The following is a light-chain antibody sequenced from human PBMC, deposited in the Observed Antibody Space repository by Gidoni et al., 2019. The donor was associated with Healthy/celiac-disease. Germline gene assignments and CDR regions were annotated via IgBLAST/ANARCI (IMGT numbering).Light chain of an antibody. CDR1: AMSKKY. J-gene: IGLJ3*02. Sequence: SYELPQPPSVSVSPGQTARITCAGAAMSKKYAYWYQQQSGQPPVLVIYEDNKRPSGIPERFSGSSSGTMATLTISGAQVEDEADYYCSSTDSDNNHWVFGGGTTLTVL. CDR3: SSTDSDNNHWV. V-gene: IGLV3-10*01. CDR2: EDN.